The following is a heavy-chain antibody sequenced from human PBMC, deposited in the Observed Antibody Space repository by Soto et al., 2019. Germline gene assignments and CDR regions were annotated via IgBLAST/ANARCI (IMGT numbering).Heavy chain of an antibody. Sequence: GGSLRLSCAASGFAFDDYVMHWVRQPPGRGLEWVSGITWNGGTIRYVDSVKGRFTISRDNAENSLYLQMNSLRPEDTAVYYCAKGGSAALIAPSGRDNWFDPWGQGTLVTVS. CDR1: GFAFDDYV. CDR3: AKGGSAALIAPSGRDNWFDP. CDR2: ITWNGGTI. V-gene: IGHV3-9*01. D-gene: IGHD6-13*01. J-gene: IGHJ5*02.